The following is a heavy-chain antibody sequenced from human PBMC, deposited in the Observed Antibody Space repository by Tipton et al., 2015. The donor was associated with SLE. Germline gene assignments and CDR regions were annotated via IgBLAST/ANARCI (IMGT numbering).Heavy chain of an antibody. CDR1: GGSISSYY. CDR3: ARGKSSRFCDGGVYFDH. CDR2: IYYSGST. J-gene: IGHJ4*02. Sequence: TLSLTCTVSGGSISSYYWSWIRQPPGKGLEWIGYIYYSGSTNYNPSLKSRVTISVDKSKNQFSLRLNSLTDADTAMYFCARGKSSRFCDGGVYFDHWGQGSLVTVSS. D-gene: IGHD6-13*01. V-gene: IGHV4-59*08.